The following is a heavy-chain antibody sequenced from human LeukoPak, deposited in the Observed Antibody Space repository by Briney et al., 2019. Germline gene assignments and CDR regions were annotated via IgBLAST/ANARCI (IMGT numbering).Heavy chain of an antibody. Sequence: ASVNVSFKASGYTFTSYGISWVRQAPGQGLEWMGWISAYNGNTNYAQKLQGRVTMTTDTSTSTAYMELRSLRSDDTAVYYCARDRGDYYDSSGYYPPLGYWGQGTLVTVSS. D-gene: IGHD3-22*01. J-gene: IGHJ4*02. CDR3: ARDRGDYYDSSGYYPPLGY. V-gene: IGHV1-18*01. CDR2: ISAYNGNT. CDR1: GYTFTSYG.